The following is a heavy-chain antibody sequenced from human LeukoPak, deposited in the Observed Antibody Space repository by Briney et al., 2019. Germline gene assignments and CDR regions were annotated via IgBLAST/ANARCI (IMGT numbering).Heavy chain of an antibody. CDR1: GGSISSGGYY. D-gene: IGHD3-22*01. J-gene: IGHJ5*02. Sequence: SETLSLTCTVSGGSISSGGYYWSWIRQHPGTGLEWIGYIYYSGSTYYNPSLKSRVTISVGTSKNQFSLKLSSVTAADTAVYYCARGTYYYDSSGYWDWFDPWGQGTLVTVSS. V-gene: IGHV4-31*03. CDR3: ARGTYYYDSSGYWDWFDP. CDR2: IYYSGST.